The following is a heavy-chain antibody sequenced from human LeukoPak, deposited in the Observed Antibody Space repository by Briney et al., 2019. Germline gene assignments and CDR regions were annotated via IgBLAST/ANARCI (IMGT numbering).Heavy chain of an antibody. CDR1: GFTFSSSW. Sequence: GGSLRLSCAASGFTFSSSWMTWGRQAPGKGLEWISYISSSGNTIYYADSVKGRFTISRDNAKNSLYLQMNSLRAEDTAVYYCARYCSGGSCFVGIHYWGQGTLVTVSS. CDR2: ISSSGNTI. J-gene: IGHJ4*02. V-gene: IGHV3-48*03. CDR3: ARYCSGGSCFVGIHY. D-gene: IGHD2-15*01.